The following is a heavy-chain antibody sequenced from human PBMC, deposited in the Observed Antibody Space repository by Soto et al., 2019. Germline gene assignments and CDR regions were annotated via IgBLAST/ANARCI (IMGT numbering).Heavy chain of an antibody. J-gene: IGHJ6*02. CDR2: TYYKSKWNN. D-gene: IGHD3-10*01. V-gene: IGHV6-1*01. CDR3: TGITWFRGMDV. Sequence: PSQTLSLTCVISGDSVSSNSAGWNCIIHSPSRGLEWLGRTYYKSKWNNDYALSVKSRITINPDTSKNQFSLHLYSVTPEDTAVYYCTGITWFRGMDVWGQGTPVTVSS. CDR1: GDSVSSNSAG.